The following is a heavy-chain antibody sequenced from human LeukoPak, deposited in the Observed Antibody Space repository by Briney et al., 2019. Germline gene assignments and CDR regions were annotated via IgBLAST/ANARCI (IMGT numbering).Heavy chain of an antibody. CDR1: GFTFSSYS. D-gene: IGHD2-2*03. J-gene: IGHJ6*02. V-gene: IGHV3-21*01. Sequence: GGSLRLSCAASGFTFSSYSMNWVRQAPGQGLEWVSSISSSSSYIYYADSVKGRFTISRDNAKNTMYLQMNSLRAEDTAVYYCVRGGHKLDIETSRYYYGLDVWGQGTLVTVSS. CDR2: ISSSSSYI. CDR3: VRGGHKLDIETSRYYYGLDV.